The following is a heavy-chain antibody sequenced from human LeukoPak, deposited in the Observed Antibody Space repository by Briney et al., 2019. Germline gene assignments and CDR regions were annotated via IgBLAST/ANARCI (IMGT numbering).Heavy chain of an antibody. CDR2: IYDSGST. Sequence: SETLSLTCTVSGGSISSYYWSWIRQPPGKGLEWIGYIYDSGSTNYNPSLKSRVTISVDTSKNHFSLKLSSVTAADTAVYYCARGDGDYGWFDPWGQGTLVTVSS. V-gene: IGHV4-59*01. CDR1: GGSISSYY. J-gene: IGHJ5*02. CDR3: ARGDGDYGWFDP. D-gene: IGHD4-17*01.